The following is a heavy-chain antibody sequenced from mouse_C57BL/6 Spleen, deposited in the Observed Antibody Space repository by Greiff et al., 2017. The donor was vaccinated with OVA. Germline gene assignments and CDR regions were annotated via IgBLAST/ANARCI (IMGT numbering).Heavy chain of an antibody. V-gene: IGHV1-52*01. CDR2: IDPSDSET. CDR3: AREDYGSPRYFDV. J-gene: IGHJ1*03. CDR1: GYTFTSYW. Sequence: QVQLQQSGAELVRPGSSVKLSCKASGYTFTSYWMHWVKQRPIQGLEWIGNIDPSDSETHYNQKFKDKATLTVDKSSSTAYMQLSSLTSEDSAVYYCAREDYGSPRYFDVWGTGTTVTVSS. D-gene: IGHD1-1*01.